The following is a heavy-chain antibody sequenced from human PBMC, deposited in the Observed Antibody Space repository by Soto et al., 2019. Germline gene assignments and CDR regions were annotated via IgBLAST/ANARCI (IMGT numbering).Heavy chain of an antibody. CDR2: IIPIFGTA. CDR1: GVTFSSYA. V-gene: IGHV1-69*12. Sequence: QVQLVQSGAEVKKPGSSVKVSCKASGVTFSSYAISWVRQAPGQGLEWMVGIIPIFGTANYAQKFQGRVTITADESTSTAYMELSSLRSEDTSVYYCARTNTALVTGWFDPWGQGTLGTVSS. D-gene: IGHD5-18*01. CDR3: ARTNTALVTGWFDP. J-gene: IGHJ5*02.